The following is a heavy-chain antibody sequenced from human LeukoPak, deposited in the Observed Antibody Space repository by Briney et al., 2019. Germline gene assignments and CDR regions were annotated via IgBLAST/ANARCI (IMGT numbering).Heavy chain of an antibody. CDR1: GFTFSSYW. D-gene: IGHD3-10*01. V-gene: IGHV3-23*01. CDR3: AKDPGVRGGGDWFDP. CDR2: ISGSGGST. Sequence: GGSLRLSCAASGFTFSSYWMTWVRQAPGKGLEWVSAISGSGGSTYYADSVKGRFTISRDNSKNTLYLQMNSLRAEDTAVYYCAKDPGVRGGGDWFDPWGQGTLVTVSS. J-gene: IGHJ5*02.